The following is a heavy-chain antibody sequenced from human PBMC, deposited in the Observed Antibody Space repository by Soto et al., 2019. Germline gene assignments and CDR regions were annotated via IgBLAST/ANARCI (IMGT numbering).Heavy chain of an antibody. CDR2: VYSTGST. V-gene: IGHV4-61*03. Sequence: ASETLSLTCTVTGASIRGSYYFWSWIRQPPGEGLEWLGYVYSTGSTYYNPSLKSRISMSVDTSKNHFSLKLSSVTPADTAVYYCARARFCTSTSCYHYFDFWGQGTLVTVSS. CDR1: GASIRGSYYF. D-gene: IGHD2-2*01. J-gene: IGHJ4*02. CDR3: ARARFCTSTSCYHYFDF.